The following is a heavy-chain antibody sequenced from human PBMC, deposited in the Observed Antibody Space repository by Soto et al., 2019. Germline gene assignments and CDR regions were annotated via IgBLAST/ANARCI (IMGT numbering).Heavy chain of an antibody. D-gene: IGHD5-18*01. CDR1: GGTFSSYA. V-gene: IGHV1-69*13. CDR3: ARDRSVGTAMVSYYYYYYYGMDV. Sequence: SVKVSCKASGGTFSSYAISWVRQAPGQGLEWMGGIIPIFGTANYAQKFQGRVTITADESTSTAYMELSSLRSEDTAVYYCARDRSVGTAMVSYYYYYYYGMDVWGQGTTVTVSS. CDR2: IIPIFGTA. J-gene: IGHJ6*02.